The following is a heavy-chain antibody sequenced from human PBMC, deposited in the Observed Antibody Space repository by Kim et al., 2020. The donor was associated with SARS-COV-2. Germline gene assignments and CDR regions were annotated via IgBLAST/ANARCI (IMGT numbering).Heavy chain of an antibody. CDR2: IFYTGGT. Sequence: SETLSLTCTVSGDSVSTFYWAWIRQPPGKGLEWIGHIFYTGGTNYNPSLKSRVAMSVDVSKRQSSLRLTSVTAADTAVYYCAKGVTTVRGVGRFYY. D-gene: IGHD4-17*01. V-gene: IGHV4-59*02. CDR3: AKGVTTVRGVGRFYY. CDR1: GDSVSTFY. J-gene: IGHJ6*01.